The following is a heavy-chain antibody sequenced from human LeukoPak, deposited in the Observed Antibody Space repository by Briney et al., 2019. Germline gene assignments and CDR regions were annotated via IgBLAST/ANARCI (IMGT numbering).Heavy chain of an antibody. J-gene: IGHJ4*02. Sequence: SETLSLTCAVSGRSMSSSHWWSWVRQSPDKGLEWVGEIDHSGKTNYNASLKSRVTVPVDKSKNTFSLKMTSVTAADTAIYYCATDYFKYNDGSGPFEYWGQGTLVTVSS. CDR3: ATDYFKYNDGSGPFEY. CDR1: GRSMSSSHW. CDR2: IDHSGKT. D-gene: IGHD3-22*01. V-gene: IGHV4-4*02.